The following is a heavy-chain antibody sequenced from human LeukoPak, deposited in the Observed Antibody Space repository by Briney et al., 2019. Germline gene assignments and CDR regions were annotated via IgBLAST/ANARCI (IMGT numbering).Heavy chain of an antibody. CDR1: GGSISSSSYY. Sequence: KPSETLSLTCTVSGGSISSSSYYWGWIRQPPGKGLEWIGSIYYSGSTYYNPSLKSRVTISVDTSKNQFSLKLSSVTAADTAVYYCARDKNWVGATIRQVIFDYWGQGTLVTVSS. J-gene: IGHJ4*02. CDR3: ARDKNWVGATIRQVIFDY. D-gene: IGHD1-26*01. CDR2: IYYSGST. V-gene: IGHV4-39*02.